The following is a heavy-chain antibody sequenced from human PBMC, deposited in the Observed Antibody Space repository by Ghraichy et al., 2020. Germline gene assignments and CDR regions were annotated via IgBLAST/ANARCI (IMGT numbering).Heavy chain of an antibody. J-gene: IGHJ4*02. D-gene: IGHD5-12*01. Sequence: SETLSLTCTVSGGSIRSYHWSWIRQPPGKGLEWIGYVYYSGSTNYNPSLKSRVTISVDTSKNQFSLKLSSVTAADTAVYYCARDSGGHGDWGQGTLVTVSS. V-gene: IGHV4-59*01. CDR3: ARDSGGHGD. CDR2: VYYSGST. CDR1: GGSIRSYH.